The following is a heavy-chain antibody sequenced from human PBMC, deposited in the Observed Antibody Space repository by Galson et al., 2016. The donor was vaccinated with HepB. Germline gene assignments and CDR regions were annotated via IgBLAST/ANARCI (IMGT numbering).Heavy chain of an antibody. J-gene: IGHJ6*02. CDR2: IIPIFGTA. D-gene: IGHD2/OR15-2a*01. CDR1: GGTFSSYA. Sequence: SVKVSCKASGGTFSSYALNWVRQAPGQGLEWMGGIIPIFGTANSAQKFQGRVTITADESTSTTYMELSSLRSEDTAVYYCARGRVAGDWGTFYGEVYYYAMDVWGQGTTVTVSS. V-gene: IGHV1-69*13. CDR3: ARGRVAGDWGTFYGEVYYYAMDV.